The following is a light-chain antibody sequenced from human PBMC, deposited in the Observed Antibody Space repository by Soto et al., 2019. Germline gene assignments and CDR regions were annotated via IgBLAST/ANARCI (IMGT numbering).Light chain of an antibody. CDR1: QSVSSIY. V-gene: IGKV3-11*01. Sequence: IVLTQTNCTLALSPVERAPLSCRASQSVSSIYLGWYQQKPGQAPRLLIYDASNRATGIPARFSGSGSGTDFTLTISSLEPEDFAVYYCQQRSNWPPNTFGGGTKVDI. J-gene: IGKJ4*01. CDR2: DAS. CDR3: QQRSNWPPNT.